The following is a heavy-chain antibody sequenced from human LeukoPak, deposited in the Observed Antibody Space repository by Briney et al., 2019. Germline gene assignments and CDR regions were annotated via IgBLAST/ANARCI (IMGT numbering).Heavy chain of an antibody. V-gene: IGHV1-24*01. Sequence: ASVKVSCKVSGYTLTELSMHWVRQAPGKGLEWMGGFDPEDGETIYAQKFQGRVTMTEDTSTDTAYMELSSLRSEDTAVYYRATGGLWFGELFFDYWGQGTLVTVSS. CDR3: ATGGLWFGELFFDY. J-gene: IGHJ4*02. CDR1: GYTLTELS. CDR2: FDPEDGET. D-gene: IGHD3-10*01.